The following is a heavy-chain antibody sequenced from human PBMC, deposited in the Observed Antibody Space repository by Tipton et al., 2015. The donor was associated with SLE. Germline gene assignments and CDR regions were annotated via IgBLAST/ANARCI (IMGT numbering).Heavy chain of an antibody. V-gene: IGHV4-4*07. Sequence: TLSLTCTVSGGSISSYYWSWIRQPAGKGLEWIGRIYTSGSTNYNPSLKSRVTMSVDTSKNQFSLKLSSVTAADTAVYYCAREDEGYDTYYYYYGMDVGGQGTTVTVSS. D-gene: IGHD5-12*01. CDR1: GGSISSYY. CDR3: AREDEGYDTYYYYYGMDV. CDR2: IYTSGST. J-gene: IGHJ6*02.